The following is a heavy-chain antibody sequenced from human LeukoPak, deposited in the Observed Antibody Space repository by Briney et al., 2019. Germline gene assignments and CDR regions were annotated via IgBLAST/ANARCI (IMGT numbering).Heavy chain of an antibody. CDR2: FYYSGST. V-gene: IGHV4-39*07. Sequence: SETLSLTCTVSGDSISSSSYYWGWIRQPPGKGLEWIGSFYYSGSTFYNPSLKSRVTFSVDTSKNQFSLKLSSVTAADTAVYYCATDPVGYCNANGCYSVDYWGQGTLVTVSS. D-gene: IGHD2-15*01. CDR3: ATDPVGYCNANGCYSVDY. J-gene: IGHJ4*02. CDR1: GDSISSSSYY.